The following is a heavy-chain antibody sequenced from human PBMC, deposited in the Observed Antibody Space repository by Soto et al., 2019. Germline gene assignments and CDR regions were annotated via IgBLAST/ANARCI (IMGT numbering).Heavy chain of an antibody. Sequence: GASVKVSCKASEYTFTSYTMHWVRQAPGQRLEWMGWINGGNGNTKYSQKFQGRVTITRDTSASTAYMELSSLRSDGTAVYYCARELQGLYYFDYWGQGTLVTVSS. D-gene: IGHD4-4*01. CDR3: ARELQGLYYFDY. J-gene: IGHJ4*02. CDR2: INGGNGNT. V-gene: IGHV1-3*01. CDR1: EYTFTSYT.